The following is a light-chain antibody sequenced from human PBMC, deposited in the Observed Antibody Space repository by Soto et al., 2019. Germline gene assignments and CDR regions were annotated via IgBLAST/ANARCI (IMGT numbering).Light chain of an antibody. V-gene: IGKV1-5*03. Sequence: DIQMTQSPSTLSGSVGDRVTITCRASQTITSWLAWYQQKPGKAPKLLIYKASCLASGVPSRFSGGGSGTEFTLTISSLQPDDFATYYCQQYSSYWTFGQGTKVDIK. CDR3: QQYSSYWT. J-gene: IGKJ1*01. CDR1: QTITSW. CDR2: KAS.